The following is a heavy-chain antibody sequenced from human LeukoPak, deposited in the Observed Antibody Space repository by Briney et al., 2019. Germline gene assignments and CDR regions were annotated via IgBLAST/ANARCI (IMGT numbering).Heavy chain of an antibody. D-gene: IGHD3-10*01. V-gene: IGHV1-2*02. Sequence: ASVKVSCKASGYTFTGYYMHWVRQAPGQGLEWMGWINPNSGGTNYAQKFQGRVTVTRDTSISTAYMELSGLRSDDTAVYYCARANMVRGVGLFFDRNWFDPWGQGTLVTVSS. CDR1: GYTFTGYY. CDR2: INPNSGGT. CDR3: ARANMVRGVGLFFDRNWFDP. J-gene: IGHJ5*02.